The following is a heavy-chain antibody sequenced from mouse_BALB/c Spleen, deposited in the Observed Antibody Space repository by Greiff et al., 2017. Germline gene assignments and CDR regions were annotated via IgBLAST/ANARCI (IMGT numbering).Heavy chain of an antibody. V-gene: IGHV6-6*02. D-gene: IGHD1-1*01. CDR1: GFTFSNYW. J-gene: IGHJ2*01. Sequence: EVKLVESGGGLVQPGGSMKLSCVASGFTFSNYWMNWVRQSPEKGLEWVAEIRLKSNNYATHYAESVKGRFTVSRDDSKSSVYLQMNNLRAEDTGIYYCTRLDYGSLDYWGQGTTLTVSS. CDR2: IRLKSNNYAT. CDR3: TRLDYGSLDY.